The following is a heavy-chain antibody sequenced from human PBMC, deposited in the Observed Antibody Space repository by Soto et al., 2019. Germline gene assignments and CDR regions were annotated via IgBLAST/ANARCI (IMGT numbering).Heavy chain of an antibody. CDR3: TTTRPGTNVFDN. Sequence: LRLSCAASGISFSNAWMNWVRQAPGKGLEYIGSIRSKTDGGTTEYAAPVEGRFTVSRDDSKNTLYLQMSGLKTEDTAVYYCTTTRPGTNVFDNWGQGTLVTVSS. J-gene: IGHJ3*02. CDR2: IRSKTDGGTT. D-gene: IGHD1-1*01. CDR1: GISFSNAW. V-gene: IGHV3-15*01.